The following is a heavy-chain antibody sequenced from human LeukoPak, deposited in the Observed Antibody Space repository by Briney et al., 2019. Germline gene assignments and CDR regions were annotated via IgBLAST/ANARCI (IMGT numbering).Heavy chain of an antibody. CDR1: GFAFDNYA. CDR2: ISGDGTTT. V-gene: IGHV3-43*02. Sequence: GGSLRLSCAASGFAFDNYAMHWIRQAPGKGLEWVSLISGDGTTTYHAESVKGRFTVSRDNSKNYLFLQMNGLRSEDTAFYYCAKDLTTVGSPWFDPWGQGTLVTVSS. CDR3: AKDLTTVGSPWFDP. D-gene: IGHD4-11*01. J-gene: IGHJ5*02.